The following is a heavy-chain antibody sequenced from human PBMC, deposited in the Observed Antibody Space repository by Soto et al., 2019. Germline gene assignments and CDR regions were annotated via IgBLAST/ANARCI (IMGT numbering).Heavy chain of an antibody. CDR3: ATHDGPAAAGLVLDF. Sequence: PGGSLRLSCAASGFTFSSYSMNWVRQAPGKGLEWVSTISSSSSYIYYADSVKGRFTISRDNAKNSLYLQMNSLRAEDTAVYYCATHDGPAAAGLVLDFWGQGTLVTVSS. J-gene: IGHJ4*02. CDR1: GFTFSSYS. D-gene: IGHD6-13*01. CDR2: ISSSSSYI. V-gene: IGHV3-21*01.